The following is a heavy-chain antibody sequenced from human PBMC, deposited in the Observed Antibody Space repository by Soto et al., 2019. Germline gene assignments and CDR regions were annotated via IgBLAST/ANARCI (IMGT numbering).Heavy chain of an antibody. V-gene: IGHV1-2*02. CDR1: GYTFTGYY. Sequence: ASVKVSCKASGYTFTGYYMHWVRQAPGQGLEWMRWINPNSGGTNYAQKFQGRVTMTRDTSISTAYMELSRLRSDDTAVYYCARPDYDIFTGYLYYYGRKVLGRGPRVIVSS. CDR2: INPNSGGT. J-gene: IGHJ6*02. CDR3: ARPDYDIFTGYLYYYGRKV. D-gene: IGHD3-9*01.